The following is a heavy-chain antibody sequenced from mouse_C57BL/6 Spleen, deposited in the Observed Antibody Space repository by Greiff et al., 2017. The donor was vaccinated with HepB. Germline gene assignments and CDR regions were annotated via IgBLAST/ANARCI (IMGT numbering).Heavy chain of an antibody. CDR2: INPSSGYT. V-gene: IGHV1-4*01. CDR1: GYTFTSYT. J-gene: IGHJ1*03. CDR3: AREDGPGPRYFDV. Sequence: QVQLQQSGAELARPGASVKMSCKASGYTFTSYTMHWVKQRPGQGLEWIGYINPSSGYTKYNQKFKDKATLTADKSSSTAYMQLSSLTSEDSAVYYCAREDGPGPRYFDVWGTGTTVTVSS. D-gene: IGHD3-2*02.